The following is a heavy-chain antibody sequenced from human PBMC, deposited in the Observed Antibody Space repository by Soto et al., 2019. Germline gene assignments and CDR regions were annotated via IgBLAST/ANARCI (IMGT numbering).Heavy chain of an antibody. CDR1: GGSISSGVYY. D-gene: IGHD3-9*01. V-gene: IGHV4-31*03. CDR3: ARSQTGYPQYYFDY. CDR2: IYYSGST. J-gene: IGHJ4*02. Sequence: QVQLQESGPGLVKPSQTLSLTCTVSGGSISSGVYYWSWIRQHPGKGLEWIGYIYYSGSTSYNPSLKSRLTISVDTSKNQFSLKLTSVTAADTAVYYCARSQTGYPQYYFDYWGQGTLVTVSS.